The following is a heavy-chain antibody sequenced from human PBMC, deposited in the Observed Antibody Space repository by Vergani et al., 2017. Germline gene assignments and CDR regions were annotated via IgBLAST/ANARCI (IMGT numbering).Heavy chain of an antibody. V-gene: IGHV4-34*01. CDR2: INHSGST. D-gene: IGHD3-16*02. CDR3: ASIARAPTRRNPPPDY. J-gene: IGHJ4*02. CDR1: DGSFSGYY. Sequence: QVQLQQWGSGLFKPSETLSLTCAVYDGSFSGYYWGWIRQPPGKGLEWIGQINHSGSTNYNPSLKSRVTILLDTSKNQFSLQLTSVTAADSALYFCASIARAPTRRNPPPDYWGQGILVTVSS.